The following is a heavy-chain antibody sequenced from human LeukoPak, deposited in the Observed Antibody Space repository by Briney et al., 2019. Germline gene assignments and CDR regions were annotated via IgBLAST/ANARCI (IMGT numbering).Heavy chain of an antibody. Sequence: GGSLRLSCAASGFTYDDYAMHWVRQAPGKGLEWVSGISWNSGSIGYADSVKGRFTISRDNAKNSLYLQMNSLRAEDTALYYCAKSQQQLVRHYCGMDVWGQGTTVTVSS. V-gene: IGHV3-9*01. D-gene: IGHD6-13*01. J-gene: IGHJ6*02. CDR1: GFTYDDYA. CDR2: ISWNSGSI. CDR3: AKSQQQLVRHYCGMDV.